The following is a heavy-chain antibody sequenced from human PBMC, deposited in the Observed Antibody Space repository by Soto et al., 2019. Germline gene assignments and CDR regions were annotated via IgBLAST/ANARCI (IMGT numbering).Heavy chain of an antibody. J-gene: IGHJ6*02. CDR1: GVTFSSYG. CDR3: AGDKGVLAIYNFGRANYYCCMDV. CDR2: ISYDGSNK. Sequence: GGSLRLSCAASGVTFSSYGRHWFRQAPAKGLEGVAVISYDGSNKYYVDSVKGRFTISRANSKNSLYLQLNSLRAEDTAGYYYAGDKGVLAIYNFGRANYYCCMDVWGQGTTVTVSS. D-gene: IGHD3-3*01. V-gene: IGHV3-30*03.